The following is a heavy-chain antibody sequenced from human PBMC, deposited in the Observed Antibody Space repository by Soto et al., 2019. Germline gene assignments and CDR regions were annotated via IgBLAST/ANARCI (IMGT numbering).Heavy chain of an antibody. V-gene: IGHV3-21*01. D-gene: IGHD1-26*01. Sequence: GGSLRLSCAASGFTFSSYSMNWVRQAPGKGLEWVSSISSSSSYIYYADSVKGRFTISRDNAKNSLYLQMNSLRAEDTAVYYCASGASAHRTWFDPWGQGTPVTVSS. CDR1: GFTFSSYS. J-gene: IGHJ5*02. CDR2: ISSSSSYI. CDR3: ASGASAHRTWFDP.